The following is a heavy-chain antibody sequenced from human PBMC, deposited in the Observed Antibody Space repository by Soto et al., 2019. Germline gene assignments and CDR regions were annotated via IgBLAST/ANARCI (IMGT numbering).Heavy chain of an antibody. CDR1: GYTFTGYY. CDR2: INPNSGGT. V-gene: IGHV1-2*02. J-gene: IGHJ6*02. Sequence: ASVKVSCKASGYTFTGYYMHWVRQAPGQGLEWMGWINPNSGGTNYAQKFQGRVTMTRDTSISTAYMELSRLRSDDTAVYYCARAPAIGITLSAVVEIYGMDVWGQGTTVTVSS. D-gene: IGHD2-15*01. CDR3: ARAPAIGITLSAVVEIYGMDV.